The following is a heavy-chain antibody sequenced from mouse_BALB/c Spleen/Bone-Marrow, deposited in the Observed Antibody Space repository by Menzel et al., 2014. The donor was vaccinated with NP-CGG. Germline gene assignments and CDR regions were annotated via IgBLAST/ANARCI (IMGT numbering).Heavy chain of an antibody. CDR2: INPDSSTI. Sequence: VQLKESGGGLVQPGGSLKLSCAASGFDFSRYWMGWVRQAPGRGLKRIGEINPDSSTINYTPSLKDKFIISRDNAKNALYLQMSKVRSEDTALYYCARLGYYGMMAYWGQGTSVTVSS. CDR3: ARLGYYGMMAY. J-gene: IGHJ4*01. CDR1: GFDFSRYW. D-gene: IGHD1-1*02. V-gene: IGHV4-1*02.